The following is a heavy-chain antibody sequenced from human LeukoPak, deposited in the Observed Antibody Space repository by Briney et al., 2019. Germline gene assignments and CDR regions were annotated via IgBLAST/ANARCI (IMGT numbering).Heavy chain of an antibody. CDR2: INTNSGAT. V-gene: IGHV1-2*02. Sequence: GAAVKVSCKASGYTLTDYYIHWVRQAPGQGLEWMTWINTNSGATDYAQKFQGRVTMTSDTSISTVYMELSRMTSDDTAVYYCARVPAAGTGPDYWGQGTLVTVSS. CDR1: GYTLTDYY. CDR3: ARVPAAGTGPDY. D-gene: IGHD6-13*01. J-gene: IGHJ4*02.